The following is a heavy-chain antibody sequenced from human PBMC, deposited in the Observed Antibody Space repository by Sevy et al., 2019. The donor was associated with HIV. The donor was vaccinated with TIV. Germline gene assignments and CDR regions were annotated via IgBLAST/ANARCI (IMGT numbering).Heavy chain of an antibody. Sequence: GGSLRLSCAASGFTFSNYAMYWVRQAPGKGLEWVALISYNGRSKDYSDSVKGRFTISRDSSNNNLYLQMNSLRAEDTAVYYCARGSVWRTEYYFDYWGQGILVTVSS. V-gene: IGHV3-30*04. CDR1: GFTFSNYA. D-gene: IGHD6-19*01. CDR2: ISYNGRSK. CDR3: ARGSVWRTEYYFDY. J-gene: IGHJ4*02.